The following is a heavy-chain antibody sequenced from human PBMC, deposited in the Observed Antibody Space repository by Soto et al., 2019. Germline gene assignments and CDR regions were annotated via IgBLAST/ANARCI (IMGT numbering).Heavy chain of an antibody. CDR2: IHYSGST. CDR1: GGSISSYY. V-gene: IGHV4-59*08. J-gene: IGHJ4*02. D-gene: IGHD2-8*02. CDR3: ARHWTGLDY. Sequence: QVQLQDSGPGLVKPSETLSLTCTVSGGSISSYYWRWIRQPPGKGLEYIGYIHYSGSTNYKPSLRSRVTISVDTAKNQFSLKRSSVTAADTAVYYCARHWTGLDYWGQGTLVTVSS.